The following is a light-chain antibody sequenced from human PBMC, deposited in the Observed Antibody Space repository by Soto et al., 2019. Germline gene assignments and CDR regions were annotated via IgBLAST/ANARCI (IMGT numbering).Light chain of an antibody. J-gene: IGKJ4*01. CDR1: QYINTR. V-gene: IGKV3-20*01. CDR2: QTS. CDR3: QQYGSSPLT. Sequence: EIVLTQSPATLSSFPGDRVTLSCRASQYINTRLAWYQHRPGQAPRLLIYQTSLRAAGIPARFSGSGSGTDLTLTISRLEPEDFAVYYCQQYGSSPLTFGGGTKVDIK.